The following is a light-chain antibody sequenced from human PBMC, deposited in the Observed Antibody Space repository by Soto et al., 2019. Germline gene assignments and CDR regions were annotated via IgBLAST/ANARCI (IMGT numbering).Light chain of an antibody. CDR1: QSVNSN. CDR3: QQYNNWPRT. CDR2: GTS. Sequence: ERVMTQSPAILSLSPGERATLSCRASQSVNSNLAWYQQKAGQAPRLLIYGTSTRATGIPARFSGSGSGTDFTLTISSLQFEDFAVYYCQQYNNWPRTFGQGTKV. J-gene: IGKJ1*01. V-gene: IGKV3-15*01.